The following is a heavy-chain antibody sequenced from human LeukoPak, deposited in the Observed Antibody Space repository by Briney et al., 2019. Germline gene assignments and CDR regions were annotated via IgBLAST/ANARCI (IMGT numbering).Heavy chain of an antibody. V-gene: IGHV4-59*01. D-gene: IGHD6-13*01. J-gene: IGHJ5*01. Sequence: SETLSLTCTVSGGSINSYYWNWIRQPPGKGLEWIGYIYYSGSTNYNPSLKSRLTISVDTSKNQFSLRLTSVTAADTAVYYCAREVAAAGTLWFDSWGRGTLVTVSS. CDR1: GGSINSYY. CDR2: IYYSGST. CDR3: AREVAAAGTLWFDS.